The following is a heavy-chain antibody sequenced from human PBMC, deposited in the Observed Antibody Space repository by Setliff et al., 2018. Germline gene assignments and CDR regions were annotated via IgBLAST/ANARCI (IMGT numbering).Heavy chain of an antibody. CDR2: VDQSGST. Sequence: PSETLSLTCAVYGDSFSGYFWTWIRQPPGKGLEWIGDVDQSGSTNYNPSLKGRLTIPVDTSKNQFSLKMTSVTAADTAVYYCARHGLHCTNGICPPPFDPWGQGTLVTVSS. V-gene: IGHV4-34*01. CDR1: GDSFSGYF. J-gene: IGHJ5*02. CDR3: ARHGLHCTNGICPPPFDP. D-gene: IGHD2-8*01.